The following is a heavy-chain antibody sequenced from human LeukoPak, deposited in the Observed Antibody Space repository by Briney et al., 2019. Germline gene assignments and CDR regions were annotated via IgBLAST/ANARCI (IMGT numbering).Heavy chain of an antibody. D-gene: IGHD6-13*01. J-gene: IGHJ3*02. CDR3: ARPLDQLVRVNAFDI. V-gene: IGHV3-11*01. Sequence: GGSLRLSCAASGFTFSDYYMSWIRQAPGKGLEWVSYISSSGSTIYYADSVKGRFTISRDNAKNSLYLQMNSLRAEDTAVYYCARPLDQLVRVNAFDIWGQGTMVTVSS. CDR2: ISSSGSTI. CDR1: GFTFSDYY.